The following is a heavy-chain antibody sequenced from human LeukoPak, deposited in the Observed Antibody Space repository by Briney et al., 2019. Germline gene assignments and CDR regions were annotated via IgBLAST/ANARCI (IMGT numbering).Heavy chain of an antibody. Sequence: ASVTVSCKASVYTFTSYDIIWVRQASGQGLEWMGWMNPNSGHTGYAQKFQGRVTMTRTTSISTAYMELTSLTSEDSAVYYRARSIVGVRKRNDYWGQGTLVTVSS. D-gene: IGHD1-26*01. J-gene: IGHJ4*02. V-gene: IGHV1-8*01. CDR1: VYTFTSYD. CDR3: ARSIVGVRKRNDY. CDR2: MNPNSGHT.